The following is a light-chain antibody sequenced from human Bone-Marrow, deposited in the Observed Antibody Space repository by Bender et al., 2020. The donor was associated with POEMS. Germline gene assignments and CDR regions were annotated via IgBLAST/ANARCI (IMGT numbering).Light chain of an antibody. Sequence: SYVLTQPTSVSVAPGKTAKITCGGNNIATKSVHWYQQKPGQAPVLVVYDDNDRPSGIPERFSGSNSGNTATLTIGRVEAGDEADYYCQVWDSSSNHVVFGGGTKLTVL. V-gene: IGLV3-21*03. J-gene: IGLJ2*01. CDR3: QVWDSSSNHVV. CDR2: DDN. CDR1: NIATKS.